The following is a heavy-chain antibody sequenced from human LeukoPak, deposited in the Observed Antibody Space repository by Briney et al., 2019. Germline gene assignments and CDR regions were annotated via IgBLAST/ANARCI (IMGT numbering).Heavy chain of an antibody. V-gene: IGHV3-23*01. D-gene: IGHD2-8*01. CDR1: GFTFSSYA. CDR3: AKVYREGFAEDDCTLDP. Sequence: GGSLRLSCAASGFTFSSYAMSWVRQAPGKGLEWVSAISGSGGSTYYADSVKGRFTISRDNSKNTLYLQMNSLRAEDTAVYYCAKVYREGFAEDDCTLDPWGQGTLVTVSS. CDR2: ISGSGGST. J-gene: IGHJ5*02.